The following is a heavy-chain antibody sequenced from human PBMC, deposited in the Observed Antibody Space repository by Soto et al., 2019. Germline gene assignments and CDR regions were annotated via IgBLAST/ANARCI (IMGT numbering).Heavy chain of an antibody. V-gene: IGHV3-48*01. CDR1: GFPFSSYA. D-gene: IGHD5-12*01. J-gene: IGHJ5*02. Sequence: GSLRLSCAASGFPFSSYAMNWVRQTPDKGLEWLSYISGSGSTIHYADSVKGRFTISRDNAKNSLYLQMNSLRADDTAVYYCTRDGSWGQGTLVTVSS. CDR3: TRDGS. CDR2: ISGSGSTI.